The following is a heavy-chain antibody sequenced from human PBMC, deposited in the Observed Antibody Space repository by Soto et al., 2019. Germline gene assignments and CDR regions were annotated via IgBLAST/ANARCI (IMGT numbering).Heavy chain of an antibody. CDR2: IKQDGSEK. D-gene: IGHD3-3*01. V-gene: IGHV3-7*03. CDR1: GFTFSSYW. CDR3: ARESSDFWSGYTHWFDP. Sequence: EVQLVESGGGLVQPGGSLRLSCAASGFTFSSYWMSWVRQAPGKGLEWVANIKQDGSEKYYVDSVKGRFTISRDNAKNSLYLQMNSLRAEDTAVYYCARESSDFWSGYTHWFDPWGQGTLVTVSS. J-gene: IGHJ5*02.